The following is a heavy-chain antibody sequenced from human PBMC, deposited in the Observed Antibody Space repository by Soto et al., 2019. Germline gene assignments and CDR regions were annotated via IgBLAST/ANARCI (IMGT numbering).Heavy chain of an antibody. V-gene: IGHV4-34*01. CDR1: GGSLSDYF. CDR3: ARGGISHWAYFYYMDV. J-gene: IGHJ6*03. CDR2: INHLGSI. D-gene: IGHD2-21*01. Sequence: SETLSLTCVVSGGSLSDYFWSWIRQPPGMALEWIGEINHLGSINYNPSLRSRVTMSVDTSKNQFSLTLNSVTAADTATYYCARGGISHWAYFYYMDVWDRGTTVTVS.